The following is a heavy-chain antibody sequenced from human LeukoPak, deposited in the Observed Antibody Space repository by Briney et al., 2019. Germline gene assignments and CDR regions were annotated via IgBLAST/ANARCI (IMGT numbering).Heavy chain of an antibody. CDR2: IYTIGNT. Sequence: SETLSLTCTVSGGSISNYYWSWIRQPAGKGLEWIGRIYTIGNTNYNPSLKSRVTVSLDTSKNQFSLKLGSVTAADTAVYYCARDGYSNYVPLDYWGQGTLVTVSS. J-gene: IGHJ4*02. V-gene: IGHV4-4*07. CDR3: ARDGYSNYVPLDY. D-gene: IGHD4-11*01. CDR1: GGSISNYY.